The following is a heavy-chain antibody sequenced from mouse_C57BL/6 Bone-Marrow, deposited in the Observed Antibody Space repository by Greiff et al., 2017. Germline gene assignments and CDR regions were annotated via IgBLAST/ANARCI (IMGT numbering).Heavy chain of an antibody. V-gene: IGHV2-9*01. CDR3: AKHGIYYGNYDAMDY. D-gene: IGHD2-1*01. Sequence: QVQLQQSGPGLVAPSQSLSITCTVSGFSLTSYGVDWVRQPPGKGLEWLGVIWGGGSTNYNSALMSRLSISKDNSKSQVLLKMNSLQTDDTAMNYCAKHGIYYGNYDAMDYWGQGTSVTVSS. CDR2: IWGGGST. J-gene: IGHJ4*01. CDR1: GFSLTSYG.